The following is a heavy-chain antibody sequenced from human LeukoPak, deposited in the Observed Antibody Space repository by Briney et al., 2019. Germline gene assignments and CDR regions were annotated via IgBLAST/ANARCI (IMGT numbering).Heavy chain of an antibody. Sequence: SETLSLTCTVSGGSMSSYYWMWIRQPPGKGLEWIGSISYNGKTNHNPSLKSRVTISVDTSKNQFSLKLSSVTAADTAVYYCASPTVDTAMVHPPAYDYWGQGTLVTVSS. J-gene: IGHJ4*02. CDR1: GGSMSSYY. CDR2: ISYNGKT. CDR3: ASPTVDTAMVHPPAYDY. D-gene: IGHD5-18*01. V-gene: IGHV4-59*12.